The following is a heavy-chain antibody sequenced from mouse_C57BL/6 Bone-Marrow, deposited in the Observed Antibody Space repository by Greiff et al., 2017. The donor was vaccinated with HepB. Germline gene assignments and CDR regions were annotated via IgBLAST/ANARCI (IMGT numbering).Heavy chain of an antibody. D-gene: IGHD2-1*01. CDR3: AKNGGGYGNPFAY. Sequence: VKLQESGPGLVQPSQSLSITCTVSGFSLTSYGVHWVRQSPGKGLEWLGVIWRGGSTDYNAAFMSRLSITKDNSKSQVFFKMNSLQADDTAIYYCAKNGGGYGNPFAYWGQGTLVTVSA. J-gene: IGHJ3*01. CDR1: GFSLTSYG. V-gene: IGHV2-5*01. CDR2: IWRGGST.